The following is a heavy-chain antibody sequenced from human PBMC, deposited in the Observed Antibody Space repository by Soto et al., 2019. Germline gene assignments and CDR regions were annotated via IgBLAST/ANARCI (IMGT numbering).Heavy chain of an antibody. CDR1: GGSISSYF. V-gene: IGHV4-59*12. D-gene: IGHD5-18*01. CDR3: ARAGTAMVHLDY. Sequence: SETLSLTCTVSGGSISSYFWSWIRQPPGKGLEWIGYIYSRGSTNYNPSLKSRLAISVDTSKNQFSLKLTSVTAADTAVYYCARAGTAMVHLDYWGQGTLATVSS. CDR2: IYSRGST. J-gene: IGHJ4*02.